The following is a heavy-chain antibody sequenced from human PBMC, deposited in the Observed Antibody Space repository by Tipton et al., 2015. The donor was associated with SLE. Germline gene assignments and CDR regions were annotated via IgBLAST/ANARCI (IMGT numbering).Heavy chain of an antibody. D-gene: IGHD1-26*01. V-gene: IGHV3-23*03. J-gene: IGHJ3*02. CDR1: GFTFNNYA. CDR3: AKDREERERGSASDS. Sequence: GSLRLSCAASGFTFNNYAMTWVRQAPGKGLEWVSVIHSGGIRTYYADSVKGRFTISRDNSKNTVYLQMNSLRAEDTALYYCAKDREERERGSASDSWGQGTMVTVSS. CDR2: IHSGGIRT.